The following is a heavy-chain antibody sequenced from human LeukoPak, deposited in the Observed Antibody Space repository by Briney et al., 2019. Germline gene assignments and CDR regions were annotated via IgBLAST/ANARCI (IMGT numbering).Heavy chain of an antibody. Sequence: GGSLRLSCAASGFTFSSYAMNWVRQAPGKGLECVSYISSSGSTIYYADSVKGRFTISRDNAKNSLYLQMNSLRAEDTAVYYCARGMLRYFDWLYLPYDYWGQGTLVTVSS. CDR1: GFTFSSYA. CDR2: ISSSGSTI. D-gene: IGHD3-9*01. J-gene: IGHJ4*02. CDR3: ARGMLRYFDWLYLPYDY. V-gene: IGHV3-48*03.